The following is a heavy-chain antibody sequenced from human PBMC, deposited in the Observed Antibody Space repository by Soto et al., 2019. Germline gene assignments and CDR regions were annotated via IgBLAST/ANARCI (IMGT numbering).Heavy chain of an antibody. CDR2: IYYSGST. CDR1: GGSISSGGYY. V-gene: IGHV4-31*03. CDR3: AREGVRGMDV. D-gene: IGHD3-16*01. Sequence: SETLSLTCTVSGGSISSGGYYWSWIRQHPGKGLEWIGYIYYSGSTYYNPSLKSRVTISVDTSKNQFSLKLSSVTAADTAVYYCAREGVRGMDVWGQGTTVTVSS. J-gene: IGHJ6*02.